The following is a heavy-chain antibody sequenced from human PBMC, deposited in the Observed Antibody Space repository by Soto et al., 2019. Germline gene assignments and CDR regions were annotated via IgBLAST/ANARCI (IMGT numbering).Heavy chain of an antibody. V-gene: IGHV4-61*01. CDR1: GGSVSSGSYY. D-gene: IGHD3-3*01. CDR2: IYYSGST. CDR3: ARVGYDFWSGYHDY. Sequence: PSETLSLTCTVSGGSVSSGSYYWSWIRQPPGKGLEWIGYIYYSGSTNYNPSLKSRVTISVDTSKNQFSLKLSSVTAADTAVYYCARVGYDFWSGYHDYWGQGTLVTV. J-gene: IGHJ4*02.